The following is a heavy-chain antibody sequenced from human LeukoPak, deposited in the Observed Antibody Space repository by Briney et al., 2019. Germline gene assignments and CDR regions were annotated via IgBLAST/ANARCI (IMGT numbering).Heavy chain of an antibody. J-gene: IGHJ4*02. D-gene: IGHD4-11*01. Sequence: SETLSLTCTVSGGSISSSSYYWSWIRRPPGKGLEWIGYIYYSGSTNYNPSLKSRVTISVDTSKNQFSLKLSSVTAADTAVYYCASRTVTTTLDYFDYWGQGTLVTVSS. CDR3: ASRTVTTTLDYFDY. V-gene: IGHV4-61*01. CDR1: GGSISSSSYY. CDR2: IYYSGST.